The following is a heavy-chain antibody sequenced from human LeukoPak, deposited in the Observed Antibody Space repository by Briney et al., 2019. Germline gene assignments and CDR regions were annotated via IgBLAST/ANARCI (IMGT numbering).Heavy chain of an antibody. V-gene: IGHV3-21*04. CDR1: GFTFSSYS. CDR2: ISSSSSYI. CDR3: AKDLMITFGGVIVKILTGDY. J-gene: IGHJ4*02. Sequence: GGSLRLSCAASGFTFSSYSMNWVRQAPGKGLEWVSSISSSSSYIYYADPVKGRFTISRDNSKNTLYLQMNSLRAEDTAVYYCAKDLMITFGGVIVKILTGDYWGQGTLVTVSS. D-gene: IGHD3-16*02.